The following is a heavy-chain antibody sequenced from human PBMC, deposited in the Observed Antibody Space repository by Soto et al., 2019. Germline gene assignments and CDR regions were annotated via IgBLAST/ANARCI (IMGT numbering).Heavy chain of an antibody. D-gene: IGHD3-10*02. V-gene: IGHV4-61*01. CDR2: LYYTGST. CDR3: ARVERLMLFEAEQGESDWFDP. CDR1: GASLTSGTYY. J-gene: IGHJ5*02. Sequence: PSETLSLTCTVSGASLTSGTYYWGWLRQAPGKGLEWIGYLYYTGSTDYNPSLKSRVMISEDTSKNQFFLTLKSVTAADTAMYYCARVERLMLFEAEQGESDWFDPWSQGTQVTVSS.